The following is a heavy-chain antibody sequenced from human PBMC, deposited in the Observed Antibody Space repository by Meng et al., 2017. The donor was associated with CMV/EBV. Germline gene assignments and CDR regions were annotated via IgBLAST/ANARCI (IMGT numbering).Heavy chain of an antibody. CDR2: INHSGST. CDR1: GGSFSGYY. CDR3: ARGESYYDFWSGSSNWFDP. Sequence: SETLSLTCAVYGGSFSGYYWSWIRQPPGKGLEWIGEINHSGSTNYNPSLKSRVTISVDTSKNQFSLKLSPVTAADTAVYYCARGESYYDFWSGSSNWFDPWGQGTLVTVSS. D-gene: IGHD3-3*01. V-gene: IGHV4-34*01. J-gene: IGHJ5*02.